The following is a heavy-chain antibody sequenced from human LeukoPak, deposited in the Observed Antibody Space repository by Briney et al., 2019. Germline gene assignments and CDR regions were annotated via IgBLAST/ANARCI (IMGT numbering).Heavy chain of an antibody. J-gene: IGHJ4*02. CDR1: GGSISSSSYY. CDR2: IYYSGST. Sequence: PSETLSLTCTVSGGSISSSSYYWGWIRQPPGKGLEWIGSIYYSGSTYYNPSLKSRVTISVDTSKNQFSLKLSSVTAADTAVYYCAREPSYYYDSSGYYVDYWGQGTLATVSS. V-gene: IGHV4-39*02. D-gene: IGHD3-22*01. CDR3: AREPSYYYDSSGYYVDY.